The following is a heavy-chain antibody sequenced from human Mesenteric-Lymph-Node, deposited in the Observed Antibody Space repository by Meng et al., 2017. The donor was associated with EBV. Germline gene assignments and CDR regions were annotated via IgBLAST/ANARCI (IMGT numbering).Heavy chain of an antibody. CDR3: ARSPGWYSLDY. Sequence: QVQLQESGPGLGKPSGTLSLTCAVPGDSISISRWWGWVRQPPGKGLEWIGEISHSGRTTYNPSLKSRVTISADKSKNQFSLKLNSVTAADTAVYYCARSPGWYSLDYWGQGTLVTVSS. D-gene: IGHD6-19*01. CDR2: ISHSGRT. CDR1: GDSISISRW. V-gene: IGHV4-4*02. J-gene: IGHJ4*02.